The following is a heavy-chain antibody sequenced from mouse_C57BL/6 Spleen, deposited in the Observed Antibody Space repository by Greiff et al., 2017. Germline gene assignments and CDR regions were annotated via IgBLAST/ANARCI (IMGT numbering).Heavy chain of an antibody. D-gene: IGHD1-1*01. CDR1: GYTFTSYG. V-gene: IGHV1-81*01. CDR2: IYPRSGNT. CDR3: ARGGITTVVADY. Sequence: VKLMESGAEPARPGASVKLSCKASGYTFTSYGISWVKQRTGQGLEWIGEIYPRSGNTYYNEKFKGKATLTADKSSSTAYMELRSLTSEDSAVYFWARGGITTVVADYWGQGTTLTVAS. J-gene: IGHJ2*01.